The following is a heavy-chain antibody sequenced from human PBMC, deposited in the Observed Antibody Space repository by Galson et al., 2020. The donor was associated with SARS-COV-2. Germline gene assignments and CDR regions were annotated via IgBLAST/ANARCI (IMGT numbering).Heavy chain of an antibody. CDR2: IYYSGST. J-gene: IGHJ4*02. CDR1: GGSISSSSYY. CDR3: ARLGMEQWTLFDY. V-gene: IGHV4-39*01. Sequence: ASETLSLTCAVSGGSISSSSYYWGWVRQPPGKGLEWIGSIYYSGSTYYNPSLKSRVTISVDMSKNQFSLKLSSVTAADTAVYYCARLGMEQWTLFDYWGQGTLVTVSS. D-gene: IGHD6-19*01.